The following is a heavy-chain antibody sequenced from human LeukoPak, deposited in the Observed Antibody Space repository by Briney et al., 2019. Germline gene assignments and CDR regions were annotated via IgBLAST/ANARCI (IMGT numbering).Heavy chain of an antibody. Sequence: TSETLSLTCTVSGGSISSYYWSWIRQPAGKGLEWIGRIYTSGSTNYNPSLKSRVTISVDTSKNQCSLKLNSVTAADTAVYFCARHRGYSAYFEYWGQGTLVTVSS. D-gene: IGHD5-12*01. J-gene: IGHJ4*02. V-gene: IGHV4-4*07. CDR2: IYTSGST. CDR1: GGSISSYY. CDR3: ARHRGYSAYFEY.